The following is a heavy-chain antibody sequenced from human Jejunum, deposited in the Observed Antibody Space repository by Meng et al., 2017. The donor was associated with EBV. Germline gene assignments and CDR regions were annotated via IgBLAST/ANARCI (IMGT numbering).Heavy chain of an antibody. J-gene: IGHJ5*02. Sequence: GPGRLKPSGTLPLPCSVPGESVSGNTYWTWIRQPPGKGLEWIGNMYYTGKAIYKPSLQSRVTISVDTSKNQFSLRVTSVTAADTAIYYCARGRGYDYGDSWGQGTLVTVSS. D-gene: IGHD4/OR15-4a*01. CDR1: GESVSGNTY. V-gene: IGHV4-61*01. CDR2: MYYTGKA. CDR3: ARGRGYDYGDS.